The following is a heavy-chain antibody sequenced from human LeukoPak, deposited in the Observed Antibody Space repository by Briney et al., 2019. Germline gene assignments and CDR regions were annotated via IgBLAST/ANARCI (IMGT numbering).Heavy chain of an antibody. Sequence: GGSLRLSCAVSGFTFSNGWMSWVRQAPGKGLEWVGRIKSKRDGGTTDYAAPVNGRFTISRDDSKNTLYLQMNSLKTEDTAVYYCTTEYYYDSSGLFDYWGKGTLVTVSS. CDR3: TTEYYYDSSGLFDY. V-gene: IGHV3-15*01. CDR1: GFTFSNGW. D-gene: IGHD3-22*01. J-gene: IGHJ4*02. CDR2: IKSKRDGGTT.